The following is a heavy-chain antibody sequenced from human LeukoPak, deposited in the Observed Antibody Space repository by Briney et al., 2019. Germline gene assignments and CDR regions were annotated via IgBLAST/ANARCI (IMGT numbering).Heavy chain of an antibody. J-gene: IGHJ6*02. CDR2: ISAYNGNT. D-gene: IGHD2-15*01. CDR1: GYTFTSYG. Sequence: ASVKVSCKASGYTFTSYGISWVRQAPGQGLEWMGWISAYNGNTDYAQKLQGRVTMTTDTSTSTAYMELRSLRSDDTAVFYCARDPPRIVVVVAATNYYGMDVWGQGTTVTVSS. CDR3: ARDPPRIVVVVAATNYYGMDV. V-gene: IGHV1-18*01.